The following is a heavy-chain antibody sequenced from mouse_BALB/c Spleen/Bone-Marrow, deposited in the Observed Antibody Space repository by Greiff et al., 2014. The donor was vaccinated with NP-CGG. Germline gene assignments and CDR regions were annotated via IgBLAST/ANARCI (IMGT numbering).Heavy chain of an antibody. D-gene: IGHD2-3*01. V-gene: IGHV5-6-5*01. CDR1: GFSFSSYA. CDR3: AREVDGSYYFDY. Sequence: EVQRVESGPGLVKPGGSLKLSCAASGFSFSSYAMSWVRQTPEKRLEWVGSISSGGSTYYSDSVKGRLTIYRDNARNILYLQMSSHRSQGTAIYYYAREVDGSYYFDYWGQGTTLTVSS. J-gene: IGHJ2*01. CDR2: ISSGGST.